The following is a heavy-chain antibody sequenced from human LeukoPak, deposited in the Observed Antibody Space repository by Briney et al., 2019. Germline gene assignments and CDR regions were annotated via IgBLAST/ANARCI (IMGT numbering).Heavy chain of an antibody. D-gene: IGHD5-18*01. CDR1: GFTFINYA. Sequence: GGSLRLSCVGSGFTFINYAMIWVRQARGKGLDCVLVISGSAHKIRYAASVRGPFTPARVHSTNTVYLQPTNLRGADPAIYYCAGSIPGSSSGYVFWGQGTLVTVSP. J-gene: IGHJ4*02. V-gene: IGHV3-23*01. CDR3: AGSIPGSSSGYVF. CDR2: ISGSAHKI.